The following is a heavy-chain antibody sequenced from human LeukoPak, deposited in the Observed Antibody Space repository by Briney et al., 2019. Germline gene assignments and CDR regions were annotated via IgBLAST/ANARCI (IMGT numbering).Heavy chain of an antibody. CDR3: AREVRYTSSWYVYYYFDY. CDR1: GITFSVHY. D-gene: IGHD6-13*01. CDR2: ISSSGSTI. J-gene: IGHJ4*02. V-gene: IGHV3-11*01. Sequence: GGSLRLSCAASGITFSVHYMSWIRQAPGKGLEWVAHISSSGSTIDYADSVRGRFAISRDNAKNSLYLQMITLSVEDTAVYYCAREVRYTSSWYVYYYFDYWGQGTLVTVSS.